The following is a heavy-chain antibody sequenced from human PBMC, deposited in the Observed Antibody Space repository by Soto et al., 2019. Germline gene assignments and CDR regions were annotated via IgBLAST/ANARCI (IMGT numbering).Heavy chain of an antibody. J-gene: IGHJ5*02. D-gene: IGHD4-17*01. Sequence: ASVKVSCKASGYTFINYYMHWVRQAPGQGFEWMGRISPKSGTQYARKFQGRVTMTRDTSTSTAYMELSRLKSDDTAIYYCARDSPLTTGWFDPWGQGTLVTVSS. CDR3: ARDSPLTTGWFDP. CDR2: ISPKSGT. CDR1: GYTFINYY. V-gene: IGHV1-2*07.